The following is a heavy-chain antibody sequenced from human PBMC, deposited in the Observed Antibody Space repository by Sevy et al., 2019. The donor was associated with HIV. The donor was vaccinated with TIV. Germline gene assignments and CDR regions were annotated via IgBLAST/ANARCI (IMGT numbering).Heavy chain of an antibody. CDR2: ISAYNGNT. V-gene: IGHV1-18*01. Sequence: ASVKVSCKASGYTFTSYGISWVRQVPGQGLEWMGWISAYNGNTNYAQKLQGRVTMTTDTSTSTAYMELRSLRSDDTAVYYCARGRAGAYSSSWSWFDPWGQGTLVTVSS. D-gene: IGHD6-13*01. J-gene: IGHJ5*02. CDR3: ARGRAGAYSSSWSWFDP. CDR1: GYTFTSYG.